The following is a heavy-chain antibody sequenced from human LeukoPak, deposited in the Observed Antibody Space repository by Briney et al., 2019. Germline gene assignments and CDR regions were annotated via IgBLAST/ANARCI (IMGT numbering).Heavy chain of an antibody. CDR1: GFTFSSYS. CDR2: IWYDGSNK. D-gene: IGHD1-14*01. J-gene: IGHJ5*02. CDR3: ARMEGTSLDP. Sequence: GGSLRLSCAASGFTFSSYSMNWVRQAPGKGLEWVAVIWYDGSNKYHADSVKGRFTISRDNSKNTLYLQMNSLRAEDTAVYYCARMEGTSLDPWGQGTLVTVSS. V-gene: IGHV3-33*08.